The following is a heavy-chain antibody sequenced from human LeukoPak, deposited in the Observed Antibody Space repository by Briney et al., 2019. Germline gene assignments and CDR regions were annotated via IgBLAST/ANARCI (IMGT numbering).Heavy chain of an antibody. D-gene: IGHD3-9*01. Sequence: PGGSLRLSCAASGFTFSSYGMHWVRQAPGKGLEWVAVISYDGSNKYYADSVKGRFTISRDNSKNTLYLQMNSLRAEDTAVYYCANAHYDILTGYSPPSYYYYMDVWGKGTTVTISS. J-gene: IGHJ6*03. CDR1: GFTFSSYG. CDR2: ISYDGSNK. CDR3: ANAHYDILTGYSPPSYYYYMDV. V-gene: IGHV3-30*18.